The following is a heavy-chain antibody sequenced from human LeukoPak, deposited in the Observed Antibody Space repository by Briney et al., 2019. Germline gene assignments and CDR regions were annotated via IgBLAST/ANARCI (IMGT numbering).Heavy chain of an antibody. CDR2: ISSSSSYI. J-gene: IGHJ4*02. D-gene: IGHD6-19*01. Sequence: GGSLRLSCAASGFTFSSYSMNWVRQAPGKGLEWVSSISSSSSYIYYADSVKGRFTISRDNAKNSPYLQMNSLRAEDTAVYYCARDSSGWYDYWGQGTLVTVSS. CDR3: ARDSSGWYDY. V-gene: IGHV3-21*01. CDR1: GFTFSSYS.